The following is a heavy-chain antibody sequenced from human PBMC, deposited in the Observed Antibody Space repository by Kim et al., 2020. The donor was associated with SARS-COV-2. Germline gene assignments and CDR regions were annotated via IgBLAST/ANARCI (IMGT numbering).Heavy chain of an antibody. V-gene: IGHV2-5*01. D-gene: IGHD2-21*02. J-gene: IGHJ4*02. Sequence: RSSPSLKSRITNTKDTSKDQVVLTMTNMDPVDTATYYCAHRRGVTAYYFDYWGQGTLVTVSS. CDR3: AHRRGVTAYYFDY.